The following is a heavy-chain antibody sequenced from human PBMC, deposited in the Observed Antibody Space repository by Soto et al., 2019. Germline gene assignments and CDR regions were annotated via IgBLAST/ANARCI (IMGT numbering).Heavy chain of an antibody. J-gene: IGHJ4*02. CDR3: ARGDYDFWSNRLRGFDY. D-gene: IGHD3-3*01. V-gene: IGHV1-69*12. CDR1: GGTFSSYA. CDR2: IIPIFGTA. Sequence: QVQLVQSGAAVKKPGSSVKVSCKASGGTFSSYAISWVRQAPGQGLEWMGGIIPIFGTANYAQKFQGRVTITADESTSTAYMELSSLRSEDTAVYYCARGDYDFWSNRLRGFDYWGQGTLVTVSS.